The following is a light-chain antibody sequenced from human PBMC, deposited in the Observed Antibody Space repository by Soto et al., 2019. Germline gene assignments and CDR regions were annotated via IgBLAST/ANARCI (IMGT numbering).Light chain of an antibody. CDR3: QHYGDLFS. J-gene: IGKJ4*01. V-gene: IGKV3-20*01. CDR1: QSVNSRY. CDR2: SAS. Sequence: EIVLTQSPGTLSLSPGERATLSCRASQSVNSRYLGWYQQKPGQAPRLLIYSASNRATGIPDRFSGSGSGTYFTLTITRLEPEDFAVYYCQHYGDLFSFGGGTKVEIK.